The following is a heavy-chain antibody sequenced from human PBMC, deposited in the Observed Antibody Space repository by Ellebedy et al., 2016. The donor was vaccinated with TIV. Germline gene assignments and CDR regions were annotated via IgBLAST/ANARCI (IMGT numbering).Heavy chain of an antibody. V-gene: IGHV4-59*01. D-gene: IGHD2-15*01. Sequence: MPSETLSLTCTVSGGSISSYYWSWIRQPPGKGLEWIGYIYYSGSTNYNPSLKSRVTISVDTSKNQFSLKLSSVTAADTAVYYCARDPGLRYYYYGMDVWGQGTTVTVSS. J-gene: IGHJ6*02. CDR2: IYYSGST. CDR1: GGSISSYY. CDR3: ARDPGLRYYYYGMDV.